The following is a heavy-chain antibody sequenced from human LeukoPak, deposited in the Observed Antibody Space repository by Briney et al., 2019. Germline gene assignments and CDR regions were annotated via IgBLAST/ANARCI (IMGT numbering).Heavy chain of an antibody. D-gene: IGHD4-11*01. V-gene: IGHV3-21*01. CDR2: ISSSSTYI. CDR1: GFTFSSYS. CDR3: ARDPYSGLFDY. J-gene: IGHJ4*02. Sequence: AGGSLRLSCAASGFTFSSYSMNWVRQAPGEGLEWVSSISSSSTYIYYADSVKGRFTISRDNAKNSLYLQMNSLRAEDTAVYYYARDPYSGLFDYWGQGTLVTVSS.